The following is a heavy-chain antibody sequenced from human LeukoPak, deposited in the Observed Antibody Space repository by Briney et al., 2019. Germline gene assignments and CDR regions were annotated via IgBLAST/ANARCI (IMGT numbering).Heavy chain of an antibody. Sequence: PGGSLRLSCAASGFTFSSYAMSWVRQAPGKGLEWVSAISGSGGSTYYADSVKGRFTTSRDNSKNTLYLQMNSLRAEDTAVYYCAKSLYYYGSGGVFDYWGQGTLVTVSS. J-gene: IGHJ4*02. CDR3: AKSLYYYGSGGVFDY. CDR2: ISGSGGST. D-gene: IGHD3-10*01. CDR1: GFTFSSYA. V-gene: IGHV3-23*01.